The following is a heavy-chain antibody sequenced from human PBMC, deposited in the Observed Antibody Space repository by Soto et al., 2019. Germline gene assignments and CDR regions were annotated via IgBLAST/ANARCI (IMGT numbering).Heavy chain of an antibody. D-gene: IGHD2-8*01. CDR1: GFTFSSYW. Sequence: GGSLRLSCVASGFTFSSYWMHWVRQAPGKGLVWVSRINPGGSITAYADSVKGRFTISRDNAKNTLYLQMNTLRGDDTAVYYCARVPTGKYGVWNYWGQGTLVTVSS. CDR3: ARVPTGKYGVWNY. CDR2: INPGGSIT. J-gene: IGHJ4*02. V-gene: IGHV3-74*01.